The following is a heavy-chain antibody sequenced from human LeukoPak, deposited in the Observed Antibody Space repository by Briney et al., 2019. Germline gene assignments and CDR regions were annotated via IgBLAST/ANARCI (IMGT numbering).Heavy chain of an antibody. J-gene: IGHJ4*02. CDR3: ASGVETSMGKDY. CDR1: GFIFSNYG. CDR2: IGGSGSTT. D-gene: IGHD5-18*01. V-gene: IGHV3-23*01. Sequence: GGSLRLSCAASGFIFSNYGMSWVRQAPGKGLEWVSAIGGSGSTTYYADSVKGRFTVSRDNAKNSLDLQMNSLRDEDTAVYYCASGVETSMGKDYWGQGTLVTVSS.